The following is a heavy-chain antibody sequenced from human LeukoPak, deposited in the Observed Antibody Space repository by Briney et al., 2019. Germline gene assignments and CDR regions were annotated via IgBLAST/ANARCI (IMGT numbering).Heavy chain of an antibody. D-gene: IGHD3-22*01. Sequence: GASVKVSCKASGYIFTKYYIHWVRQAPGQGLEWMEIINPSGGSTNYAQKFQGRVTVTRDTSTSTVYMELSSLRSEDTAVYYCARESNYYDTSGPLDIWGQGTMATVSS. CDR2: INPSGGST. CDR1: GYIFTKYY. J-gene: IGHJ3*02. CDR3: ARESNYYDTSGPLDI. V-gene: IGHV1-46*01.